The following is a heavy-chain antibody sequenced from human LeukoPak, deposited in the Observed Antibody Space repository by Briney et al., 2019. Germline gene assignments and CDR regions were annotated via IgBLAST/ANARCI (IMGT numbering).Heavy chain of an antibody. Sequence: SQTLSVTCAISGDSASSINGAWNWVRQSPSRGLEWLGRTYYRSKWYYDYASSIQGRISINPDASKNQFSLLLHSVTPEDTAVYYCARDVATSGWYTFDYWGQGSLVTVSS. V-gene: IGHV6-1*01. CDR1: GDSASSINGA. CDR2: TYYRSKWYY. J-gene: IGHJ4*02. CDR3: ARDVATSGWYTFDY. D-gene: IGHD6-19*01.